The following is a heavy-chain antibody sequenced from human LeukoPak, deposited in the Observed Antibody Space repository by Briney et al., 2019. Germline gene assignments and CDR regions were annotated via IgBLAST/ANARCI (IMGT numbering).Heavy chain of an antibody. CDR1: GFTFSSYG. CDR2: IGTSGSYI. V-gene: IGHV3-21*01. J-gene: IGHJ4*02. Sequence: GGSLRLSCVASGFTFSSYGMNWVRQAPGKGLEWVSSIGTSGSYIYYTDSVKGRFTISRDNAKNSLYLQMNSLRAEDTAVYYCARDYGGSSPFDYWGQGTLVTVSS. CDR3: ARDYGGSSPFDY. D-gene: IGHD4-23*01.